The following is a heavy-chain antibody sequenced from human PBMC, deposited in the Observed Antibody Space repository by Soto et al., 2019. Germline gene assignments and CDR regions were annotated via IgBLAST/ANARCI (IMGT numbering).Heavy chain of an antibody. Sequence: TSETLSLTCTVSGGSISSSSYYWGWIRQPPGKGLEWIGSIYYSGSTYYNPSLKSRVTISVDTSKNQFSLKLSSATAADTAVYYCARGRAAAGNFDNWGQGTLVTVSS. CDR3: ARGRAAAGNFDN. CDR2: IYYSGST. CDR1: GGSISSSSYY. D-gene: IGHD6-13*01. J-gene: IGHJ4*02. V-gene: IGHV4-39*07.